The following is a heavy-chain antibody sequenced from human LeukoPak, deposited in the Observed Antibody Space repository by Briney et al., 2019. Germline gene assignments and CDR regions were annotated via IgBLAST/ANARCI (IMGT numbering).Heavy chain of an antibody. Sequence: PGGSLRLSCATSGFTFRTYAMHWVRQAPGKGLEWLAVVSVDGRNKYYADSAKGRFTISRDNSKNSLYLQMNSLRAEDTAVYYCARYASDLAVAGTLDYWGQGTLVTVSS. CDR3: ARYASDLAVAGTLDY. V-gene: IGHV3-30*07. CDR2: VSVDGRNK. CDR1: GFTFRTYA. D-gene: IGHD6-19*01. J-gene: IGHJ4*02.